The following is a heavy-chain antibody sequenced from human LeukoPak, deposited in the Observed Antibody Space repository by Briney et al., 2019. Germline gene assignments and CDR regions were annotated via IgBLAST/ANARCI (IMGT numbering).Heavy chain of an antibody. CDR2: IIPIFGTA. D-gene: IGHD5-24*01. V-gene: IGHV1-69*13. CDR1: GGTFSSYA. Sequence: SVKVSCKASGGTFSSYAISWVRQAPGQGLEWMGGIIPIFGTANYAQKFQGRVTIAADESTSTAYMELSSLRSEDTAVYYCARESGMATTQLSDWGQGTLVTVSS. CDR3: ARESGMATTQLSD. J-gene: IGHJ4*02.